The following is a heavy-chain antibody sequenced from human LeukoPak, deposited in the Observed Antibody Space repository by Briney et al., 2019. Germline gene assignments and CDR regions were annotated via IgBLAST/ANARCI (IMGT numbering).Heavy chain of an antibody. CDR3: ARDRDGDPGRY. D-gene: IGHD5-24*01. J-gene: IGHJ4*02. CDR1: GFTFSSYA. Sequence: GGSLRLSCAASGFTFSSYAMSWVRQAPGKGLEWVSAISGSGGSTYYADSVKGRFTISRDNSKNTLYLQMNSLRAEDTAVYYCARDRDGDPGRYWGQGTLVTVSS. V-gene: IGHV3-23*01. CDR2: ISGSGGST.